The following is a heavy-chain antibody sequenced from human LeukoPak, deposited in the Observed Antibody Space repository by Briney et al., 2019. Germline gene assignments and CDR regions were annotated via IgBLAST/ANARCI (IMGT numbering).Heavy chain of an antibody. V-gene: IGHV4-38-2*01. D-gene: IGHD2-15*01. Sequence: KPSETLSLTCAVSGYSISSGYYWGWIRQPPGKGLAWIGSFYHSVSAYYNPSLKSRVTISLDTSKNQISLKVNSVTAADTAVYYCARSGVLYWIQAWGQGTLVTVSS. CDR3: ARSGVLYWIQA. CDR1: GYSISSGYY. J-gene: IGHJ5*02. CDR2: FYHSVSA.